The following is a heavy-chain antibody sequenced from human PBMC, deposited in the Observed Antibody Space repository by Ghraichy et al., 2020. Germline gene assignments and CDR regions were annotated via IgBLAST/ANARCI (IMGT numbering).Heavy chain of an antibody. V-gene: IGHV4-39*07. CDR3: ASLGIAVAGTNDY. CDR1: GGSISSSSYY. CDR2: IYYSGST. D-gene: IGHD6-19*01. J-gene: IGHJ4*02. Sequence: SETLSLTCTVSGGSISSSSYYWGWIRQPPGKGLEWIGSIYYSGSTYYNPSLKSRVTISVDTSKNQFSLKLSSVTAADTGVYYCASLGIAVAGTNDYWGQGTLVTVSS.